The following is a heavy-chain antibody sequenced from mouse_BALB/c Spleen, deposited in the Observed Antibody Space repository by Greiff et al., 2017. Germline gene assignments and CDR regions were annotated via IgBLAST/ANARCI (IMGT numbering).Heavy chain of an antibody. V-gene: IGHV5-4*02. CDR1: GFTFSDYY. CDR2: ISDGGSYT. Sequence: EVQRVESGGGLVKPGGSLKLSCAASGFTFSDYYMYWVRQTPEKRLEWVATISDGGSYTYYPDSVKGRFTISRDNAKNNLYLQMSSLKSEDTAMYYCAREDGYDYYAMDYWGQGTSVTVSS. J-gene: IGHJ4*01. CDR3: AREDGYDYYAMDY. D-gene: IGHD2-2*01.